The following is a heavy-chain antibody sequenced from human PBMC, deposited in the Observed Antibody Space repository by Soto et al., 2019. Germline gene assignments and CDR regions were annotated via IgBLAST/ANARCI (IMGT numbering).Heavy chain of an antibody. Sequence: PGGSLRLSCAASGFTFSSYWMSWVRQAPGKGLEWVANIKQDGSEKYYVDSVKGRFTISRDNAKNSLYLQMNSLRAEDTAVYYCAKDRYSSSSTDYFDYWGQGTLVTVSS. D-gene: IGHD6-6*01. CDR2: IKQDGSEK. CDR3: AKDRYSSSSTDYFDY. CDR1: GFTFSSYW. V-gene: IGHV3-7*03. J-gene: IGHJ4*02.